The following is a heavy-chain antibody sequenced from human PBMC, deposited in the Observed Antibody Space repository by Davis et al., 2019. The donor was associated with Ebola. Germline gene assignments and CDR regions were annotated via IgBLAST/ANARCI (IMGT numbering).Heavy chain of an antibody. CDR2: IYSGGST. J-gene: IGHJ6*02. CDR1: GFTVSSNY. V-gene: IGHV3-66*01. CDR3: ARDRGGDWYYYYGMDV. Sequence: GGSLRLSCAASGFTVSSNYMSWVRQAPGKGLEWVSVIYSGGSTYYADSVKGRFTISRDNSKNTLYLQMNSLRAEDTAVYYCARDRGGDWYYYYGMDVWGQGTTVTVSS. D-gene: IGHD3/OR15-3a*01.